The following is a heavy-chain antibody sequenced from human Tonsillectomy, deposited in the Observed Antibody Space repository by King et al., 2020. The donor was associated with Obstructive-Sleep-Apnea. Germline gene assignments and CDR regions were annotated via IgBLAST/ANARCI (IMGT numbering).Heavy chain of an antibody. CDR2: ISYDGTNK. CDR3: ARDNYRGNSGYYWYFEF. V-gene: IGHV3-30*04. D-gene: IGHD3-22*01. J-gene: IGHJ2*01. CDR1: GFTFSDYA. Sequence: VQLEESGGGVVQPGRSLRLSCAASGFTFSDYAIHWVRQAPGKGLEWVAVISYDGTNKYYAVSVKGRFTISRDNSKNTLYLLMNSLRADDTAVYYCARDNYRGNSGYYWYFEFWGRGTLVTVSS.